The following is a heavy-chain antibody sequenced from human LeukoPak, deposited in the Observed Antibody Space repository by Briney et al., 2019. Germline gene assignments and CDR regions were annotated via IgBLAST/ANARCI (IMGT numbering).Heavy chain of an antibody. CDR1: GGSLSSSSYY. CDR2: IYYSGST. D-gene: IGHD6-13*01. J-gene: IGHJ4*02. Sequence: PSETLSLTCTVSGGSLSSSSYYWGWIRQPPGKGLEWIGSIYYSGSTYYDPSLKSRVTISVDTSKNQFSLKLSSVTAADTAVYYCARQGTIAAAGFFFDYWGQGTLVTVSS. V-gene: IGHV4-39*01. CDR3: ARQGTIAAAGFFFDY.